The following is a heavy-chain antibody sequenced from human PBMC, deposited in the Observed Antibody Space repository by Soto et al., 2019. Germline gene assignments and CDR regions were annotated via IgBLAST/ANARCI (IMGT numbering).Heavy chain of an antibody. CDR3: TKRRSARPGFDAFDL. CDR2: ISGVSGSS. CDR1: GFTFEAYS. Sequence: GGSLRLSCAASGFTFEAYSLHWVRQLPGKGLEWVAGISGVSGSSGYADSVRGRFTVSRDNAKNSLFLQMSSLSPEDTALYYCTKRRSARPGFDAFDLWGQGTMVTVSS. J-gene: IGHJ3*01. V-gene: IGHV3-9*01.